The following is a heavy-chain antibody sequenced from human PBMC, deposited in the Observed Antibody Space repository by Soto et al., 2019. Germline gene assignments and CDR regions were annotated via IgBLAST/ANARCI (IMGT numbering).Heavy chain of an antibody. CDR3: ARLGAFFQALDS. Sequence: QVQLEESGPGLVKPSETLSLTCTVSGASISPNYWSWIRQPPGKGLEWIGYIYFAGTTTYNPSLRSRVSMSVDWSANHFSLNLTSVPAADTAIYYCARLGAFFQALDSWGQGTLVTVSS. J-gene: IGHJ4*02. D-gene: IGHD3-16*01. CDR1: GASISPNY. V-gene: IGHV4-59*08. CDR2: IYFAGTT.